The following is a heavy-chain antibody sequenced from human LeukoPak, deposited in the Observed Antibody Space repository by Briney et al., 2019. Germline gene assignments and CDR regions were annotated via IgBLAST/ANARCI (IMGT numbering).Heavy chain of an antibody. CDR2: IIPILGIA. CDR3: AREIVVVPAALIGPFDY. Sequence: SVKVSCKPSGGTFSSYAISWVRQAPGQGLEWMGRIIPILGIANYAQKFQGRVTITADKSTSTAYMELSSLRSEDTAVYYCAREIVVVPAALIGPFDYWGQGTLVTVSS. V-gene: IGHV1-69*04. CDR1: GGTFSSYA. J-gene: IGHJ4*02. D-gene: IGHD2-2*01.